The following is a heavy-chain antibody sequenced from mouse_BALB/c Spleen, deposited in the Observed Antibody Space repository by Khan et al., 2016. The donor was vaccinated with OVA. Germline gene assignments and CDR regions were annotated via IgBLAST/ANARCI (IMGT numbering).Heavy chain of an antibody. D-gene: IGHD2-14*01. CDR1: PLSLTTYF. CDR3: ARNSYMYDFTY. V-gene: IGHV2-2*01. J-gene: IGHJ3*01. CDR2: IRSGGNT. Sequence: VQLKQSGPGLVQPSQSLPLPSPPCPLSLTTYFVHWVRQSPGKGLEWLGVIRSGGNTDYNAAFISRLSITKDNSKSQVFFKMDSLQADDTAVYYCARNSYMYDFTYWGQGTRVTVSA.